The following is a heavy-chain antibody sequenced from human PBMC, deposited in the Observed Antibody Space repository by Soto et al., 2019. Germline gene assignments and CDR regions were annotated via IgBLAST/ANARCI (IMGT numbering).Heavy chain of an antibody. D-gene: IGHD4-17*01. CDR2: INPNSGGT. CDR1: GYTFTGYY. CDR3: ARGYGETKNFVAGLRYYYYYMDV. Sequence: ASVKVSCKASGYTFTGYYMHWVRQAPGQGLEWMGWINPNSGGTNYAQKFQGWVTMTRDTSISRAYMELSRLRSDDTAVYYCARGYGETKNFVAGLRYYYYYMDVWGKGTTVTVSS. J-gene: IGHJ6*03. V-gene: IGHV1-2*04.